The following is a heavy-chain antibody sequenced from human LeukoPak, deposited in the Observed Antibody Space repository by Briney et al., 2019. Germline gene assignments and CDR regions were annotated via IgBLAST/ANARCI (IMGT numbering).Heavy chain of an antibody. Sequence: GGSLRLSCAASGFTFSSYSMNWVRQAPGKGLEWVSSISSGSSYIYYADSVKGRFTISRDNANNSLSLQMNSLRAEDTAVYYCARGSGYGIYWGQGTLVTVSS. CDR2: ISSGSSYI. J-gene: IGHJ4*02. D-gene: IGHD5-12*01. V-gene: IGHV3-21*01. CDR3: ARGSGYGIY. CDR1: GFTFSSYS.